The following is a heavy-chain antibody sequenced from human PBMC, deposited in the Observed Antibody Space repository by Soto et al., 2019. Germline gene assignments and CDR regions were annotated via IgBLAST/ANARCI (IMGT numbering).Heavy chain of an antibody. Sequence: PGGSLRLSCAASGFTFSSYSMNWVRQAPGKGLEWVSSISSSSSYIYYADSVKGRFTISRDNAKNSLYLQMNSLRAEDTAVYYCARDGYCSGGSCYPAEDAFDIWGQGTVVTVSS. D-gene: IGHD2-15*01. CDR3: ARDGYCSGGSCYPAEDAFDI. V-gene: IGHV3-21*01. CDR1: GFTFSSYS. CDR2: ISSSSSYI. J-gene: IGHJ3*02.